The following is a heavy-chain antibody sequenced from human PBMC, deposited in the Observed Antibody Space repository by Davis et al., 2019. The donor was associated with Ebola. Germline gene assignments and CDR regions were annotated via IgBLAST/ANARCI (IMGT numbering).Heavy chain of an antibody. V-gene: IGHV1-3*01. CDR3: AAVPDYSSSPSDSDY. CDR2: INAGNGNT. J-gene: IGHJ4*02. D-gene: IGHD6-6*01. Sequence: ASVKVSCKASGYTFTSYAMHWVRQAPGQRLEWMGWINAGNGNTKYSQKFQGRVTITRDTSASTAYMELSSLRSEDTAVYYCAAVPDYSSSPSDSDYWGQGTLVTVSS. CDR1: GYTFTSYA.